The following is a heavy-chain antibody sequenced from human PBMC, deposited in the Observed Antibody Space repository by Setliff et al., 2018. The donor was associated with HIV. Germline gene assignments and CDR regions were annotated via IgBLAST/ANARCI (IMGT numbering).Heavy chain of an antibody. Sequence: SETLSLTCTVSRGSISRYYWSWICQPPGKGLEWIGYIYYTGTTKYNPSLKSRVTMSVDTSKNQLSLKLSSLTAADTAVYYCARDRPPSTVDMLGAFDRWGQGTMVTVSS. CDR1: RGSISRYY. CDR3: ARDRPPSTVDMLGAFDR. V-gene: IGHV4-59*01. J-gene: IGHJ3*02. D-gene: IGHD4-17*01. CDR2: IYYTGTT.